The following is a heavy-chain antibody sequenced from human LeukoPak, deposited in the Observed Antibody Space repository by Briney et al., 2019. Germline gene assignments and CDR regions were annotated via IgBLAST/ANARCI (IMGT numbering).Heavy chain of an antibody. V-gene: IGHV3-30*18. CDR3: AKEPGYCSGGSCYPHNYYYYYYMDV. J-gene: IGHJ6*03. Sequence: GGSLRLSCAASGFTFSSYGMHWVRQAPGKGLEWVAVISYDGSNKYYADSVKGRFTISRDNSKNTLYLQMNSLRAEDTAVYYCAKEPGYCSGGSCYPHNYYYYYYMDVWGKGTTVTISS. CDR2: ISYDGSNK. D-gene: IGHD2-15*01. CDR1: GFTFSSYG.